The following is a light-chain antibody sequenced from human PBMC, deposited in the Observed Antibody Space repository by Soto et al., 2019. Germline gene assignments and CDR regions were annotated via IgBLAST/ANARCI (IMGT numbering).Light chain of an antibody. CDR3: SSYAGSNNYV. CDR1: RSDVGGYNY. V-gene: IGLV2-8*01. Sequence: QSVLTQPPSASGSPGQSVTISCTGTRSDVGGYNYVSWYQQYPGKAPKLMIYEVTKRPSGVPDRFSGSKSGKTASLTVSGLQAEDEADYYCSSYAGSNNYVFGTGTKLTVL. CDR2: EVT. J-gene: IGLJ1*01.